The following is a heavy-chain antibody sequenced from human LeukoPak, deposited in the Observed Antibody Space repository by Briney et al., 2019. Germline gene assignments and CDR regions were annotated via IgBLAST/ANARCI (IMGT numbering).Heavy chain of an antibody. J-gene: IGHJ4*02. D-gene: IGHD2-15*01. CDR2: IDPDGSHQ. V-gene: IGHV3-7*03. Sequence: GGSLRLSCVGSGFTFSDDWATWVRQAPRRGLEWVANIDPDGSHQNYVDSVKGRFTISKDNAKNSLYLQMNSLRAEDTAVYYCARDSGRREDYWGQGALVTVSS. CDR1: GFTFSDDW. CDR3: ARDSGRREDY.